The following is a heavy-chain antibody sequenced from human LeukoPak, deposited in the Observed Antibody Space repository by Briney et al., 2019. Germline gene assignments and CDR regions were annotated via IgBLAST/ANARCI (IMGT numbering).Heavy chain of an antibody. CDR3: AKDGSDVLLWFGELFVY. CDR2: ISGSGGST. CDR1: GFTFSSYA. V-gene: IGHV3-23*01. D-gene: IGHD3-10*01. Sequence: QPGGSLRLSCAASGFTFSSYAMSWVRQAPGKGLEWVSAISGSGGSTYYADSVKGRFTISRDNSKNTLYLQMNSLRAEDTAVYYYAKDGSDVLLWFGELFVYWGQGTLVTVSS. J-gene: IGHJ4*02.